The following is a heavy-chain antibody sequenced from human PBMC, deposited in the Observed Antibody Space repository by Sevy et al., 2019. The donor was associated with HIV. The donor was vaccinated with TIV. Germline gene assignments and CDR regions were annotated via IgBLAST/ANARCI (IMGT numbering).Heavy chain of an antibody. D-gene: IGHD5-12*01. CDR2: FDPEDGET. V-gene: IGHV1-24*01. Sequence: ASAKVSCKVSGYTLTELSMHWVRQAPGKGLEWMGGFDPEDGETIYAQKFQGRVTMTEDTSTDTAYMELSSLRSEDTAVYYCATATPGDGYNYYFDYWGQGTLVTVSS. J-gene: IGHJ4*02. CDR3: ATATPGDGYNYYFDY. CDR1: GYTLTELS.